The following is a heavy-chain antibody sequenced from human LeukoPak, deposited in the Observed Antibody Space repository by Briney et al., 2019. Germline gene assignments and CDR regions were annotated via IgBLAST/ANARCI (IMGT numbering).Heavy chain of an antibody. CDR1: GFTFSSYS. Sequence: GGSLRLSCAASGFTFSSYSMNWVRQAPGKWLEWVSSISSSSSYIYYADSVKGRFTISRDNAKNSLYLQMNSLRAEDTAVYYCTSIAARLTGYWGQGTLVTVSS. D-gene: IGHD6-6*01. CDR2: ISSSSSYI. CDR3: TSIAARLTGY. J-gene: IGHJ4*02. V-gene: IGHV3-21*01.